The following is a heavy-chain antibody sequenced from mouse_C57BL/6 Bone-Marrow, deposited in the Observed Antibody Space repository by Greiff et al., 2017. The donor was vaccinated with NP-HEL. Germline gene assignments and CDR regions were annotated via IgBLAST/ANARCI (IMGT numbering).Heavy chain of an antibody. V-gene: IGHV1-15*01. CDR2: IDPETGGT. CDR1: GYTFTDYE. J-gene: IGHJ2*01. D-gene: IGHD1-1*01. CDR3: TRSPINYYGRPYFDY. Sequence: QVQLQQSGAELVRPGASVTLSCKASGYTFTDYEMHWVKQTPVHGLEWIGAIDPETGGTAYNQKFKGKAILTADKSSSTAYMERRSLTSEDSAVYYCTRSPINYYGRPYFDYWGQGTTRTVSS.